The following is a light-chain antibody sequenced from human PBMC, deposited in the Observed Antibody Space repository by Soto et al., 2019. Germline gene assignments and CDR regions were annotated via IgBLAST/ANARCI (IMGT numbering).Light chain of an antibody. CDR1: SSNIGAGYE. Sequence: QSVLTQPPSVSEAPGQWVTISCTGSSSNIGAGYEAHWYQQVPGTAPKLLIYENNNRPSGVPDRFAGSKSGTSASLPITGLQAEDEAEYYCQSYDSSLSGYVFGTGTKLTVL. CDR2: ENN. V-gene: IGLV1-40*01. CDR3: QSYDSSLSGYV. J-gene: IGLJ1*01.